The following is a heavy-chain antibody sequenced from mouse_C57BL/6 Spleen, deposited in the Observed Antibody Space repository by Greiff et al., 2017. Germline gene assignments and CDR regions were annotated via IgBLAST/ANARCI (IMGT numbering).Heavy chain of an antibody. CDR3: ARTGSSLWYFDV. CDR1: GYSITSGYY. D-gene: IGHD1-1*01. Sequence: EVQLVESGPGLVKPSQSLSLTCSVTGYSITSGYYWNWIRQFPGNKLEWMGYISYDGSNNYNPSLKNRISITRDTSKNQFFLKLNSVTTEDTATYYCARTGSSLWYFDVWGTGTTVTVSS. J-gene: IGHJ1*03. V-gene: IGHV3-6*01. CDR2: ISYDGSN.